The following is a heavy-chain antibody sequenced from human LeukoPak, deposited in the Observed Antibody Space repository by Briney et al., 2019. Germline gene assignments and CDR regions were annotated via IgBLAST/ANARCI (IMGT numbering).Heavy chain of an antibody. V-gene: IGHV3-23*01. CDR3: ARVIRAAPGKGYFDY. CDR1: GFIFSTYA. CDR2: ISGSGGST. D-gene: IGHD6-13*01. Sequence: GGSLRLPCATSGFIFSTYALSWVRQAPGKGLEWASSISGSGGSTYHADSVKGRFTISRDSSKNTLYLQMNSLRAEDTAIYYCARVIRAAPGKGYFDYWGQGTLVTVSS. J-gene: IGHJ4*02.